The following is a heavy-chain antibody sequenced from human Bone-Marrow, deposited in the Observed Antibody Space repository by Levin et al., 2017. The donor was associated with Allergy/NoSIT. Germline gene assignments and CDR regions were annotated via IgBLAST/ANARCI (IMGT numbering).Heavy chain of an antibody. J-gene: IGHJ4*02. Sequence: PGESLKISCAASGFTFSTHAMHWVRQAPGKGLEWVAMIWSVGTTKYFADSVKGRFTVSRDDSGNSLYLQMNNLRAEDTALYYCATDPPNSGGAFDSWGQGTLVTVSS. CDR3: ATDPPNSGGAFDS. CDR1: GFTFSTHA. V-gene: IGHV3-33*01. D-gene: IGHD6-19*01. CDR2: IWSVGTTK.